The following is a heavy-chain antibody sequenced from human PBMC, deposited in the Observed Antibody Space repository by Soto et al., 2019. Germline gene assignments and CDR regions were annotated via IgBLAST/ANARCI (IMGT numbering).Heavy chain of an antibody. CDR3: ARAAIPMVRGVRGGDFYYYYMDV. J-gene: IGHJ6*03. Sequence: QVQLVQSGAEVKKPGASVKVSCKASGYTFTNYGNSWVRQAPGQGLEWMGRISGYRANTNYAQKRQDRVTMTTETSESTAYMELRSLRSDDTAIYYCARAAIPMVRGVRGGDFYYYYMDVWGKGTTVTVSS. V-gene: IGHV1-18*01. CDR1: GYTFTNYG. D-gene: IGHD3-10*01. CDR2: ISGYRANT.